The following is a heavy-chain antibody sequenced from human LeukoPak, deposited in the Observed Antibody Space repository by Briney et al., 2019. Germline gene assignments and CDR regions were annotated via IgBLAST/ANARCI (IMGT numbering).Heavy chain of an antibody. Sequence: GGSLRLSCAAPGFTFSDYYMSWIRRAPGKGLEWVSYISSSSSYTNYADSVKGRFTISRDNAKNSLYLQMNSLRAENTAVYYCAKTAAGINFDYWGQGTLVTVSS. V-gene: IGHV3-11*03. J-gene: IGHJ4*02. D-gene: IGHD6-13*01. CDR1: GFTFSDYY. CDR3: AKTAAGINFDY. CDR2: ISSSSSYT.